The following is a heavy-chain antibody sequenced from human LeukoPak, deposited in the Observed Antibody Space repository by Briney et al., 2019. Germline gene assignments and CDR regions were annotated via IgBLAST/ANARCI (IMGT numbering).Heavy chain of an antibody. CDR3: ARNKGGFDS. V-gene: IGHV3-7*01. J-gene: IGHJ4*02. CDR2: IKLDGSEK. Sequence: GGSLRLSCAASGFTFSNYAMSWVRQAPGKGLEWVATIKLDGSEKYYVDSVKGRFTISRDNARESLYLQMNSLRAEDTAVYYCARNKGGFDSWGQGTLVTVSS. CDR1: GFTFSNYA. D-gene: IGHD1/OR15-1a*01.